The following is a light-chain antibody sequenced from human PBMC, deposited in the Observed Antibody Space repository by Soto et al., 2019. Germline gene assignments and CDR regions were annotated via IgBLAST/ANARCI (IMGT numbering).Light chain of an antibody. Sequence: QSALAQPPSAYGSPGQSVTISCTGSGSDIGAYNFVSWYQQHPGKAPKLMIFGVTERPSGVPDRFSGSKSGNTASLTVSGLQADDEAIYYCYSYAGRNVGVFGGGTKLTVL. J-gene: IGLJ3*02. CDR3: YSYAGRNVGV. CDR1: GSDIGAYNF. CDR2: GVT. V-gene: IGLV2-8*01.